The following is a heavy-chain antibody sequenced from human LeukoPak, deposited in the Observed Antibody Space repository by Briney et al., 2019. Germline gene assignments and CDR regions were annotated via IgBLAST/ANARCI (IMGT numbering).Heavy chain of an antibody. CDR1: GGSISSGDYY. J-gene: IGHJ4*02. CDR3: ARDLGFLEW. Sequence: SETLSLTCTVSGGSISSGDYYWSWIRQPARKGLEWIGRIYTSGSTNYNPSLKSRVTISVDTSKNQFSLKLSSATAADSAVYYCARDLGFLEWWGQGTLVTVSS. V-gene: IGHV4-61*02. CDR2: IYTSGST. D-gene: IGHD3-3*01.